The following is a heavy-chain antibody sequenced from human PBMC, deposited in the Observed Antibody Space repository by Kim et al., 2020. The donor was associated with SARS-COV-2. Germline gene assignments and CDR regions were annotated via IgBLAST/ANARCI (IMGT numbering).Heavy chain of an antibody. D-gene: IGHD3-10*01. J-gene: IGHJ4*02. Sequence: YYNASLKSRVTISVDTSKNQFSLNLKSVTAADTAVYYCARDLGGSGYWDYWGQGTPVTVSS. CDR3: ARDLGGSGYWDY. V-gene: IGHV4-30-2*04.